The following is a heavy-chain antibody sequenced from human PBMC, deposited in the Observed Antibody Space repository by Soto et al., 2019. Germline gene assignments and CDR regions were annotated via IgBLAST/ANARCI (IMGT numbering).Heavy chain of an antibody. CDR2: INVANGDT. Sequence: QVQLVQSGAEVKKPGASVKVSCKASGYTFTTYTMHWVRQAPGQRLEWMGWINVANGDTRYSQKFEGRVTITRDTSASTAYMELSSLRSEGTAVYYCARERYGSGEDYWGQGTLVTVSS. D-gene: IGHD3-10*01. V-gene: IGHV1-3*01. CDR1: GYTFTTYT. CDR3: ARERYGSGEDY. J-gene: IGHJ4*02.